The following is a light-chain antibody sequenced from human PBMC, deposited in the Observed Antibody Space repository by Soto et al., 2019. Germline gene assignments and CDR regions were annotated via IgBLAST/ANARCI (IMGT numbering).Light chain of an antibody. V-gene: IGKV3-11*01. CDR3: PQRSSWPT. CDR1: QSVSSN. CDR2: DAF. J-gene: IGKJ2*01. Sequence: EIVLTQSPATLSLSPGERATLSCRASQSVSSNLAWYQQKLGQAPRLLIYDAFNRATGIPARFSGSGSGTDLTLTISNLEPEDFAVYYCPQRSSWPTFGQGTKLEIK.